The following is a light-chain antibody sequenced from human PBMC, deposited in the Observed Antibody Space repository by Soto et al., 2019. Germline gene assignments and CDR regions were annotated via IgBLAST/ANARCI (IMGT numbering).Light chain of an antibody. CDR3: QQSYSTPYT. J-gene: IGKJ2*01. Sequence: DIQMTQSPSSLSASVGDRVTITCRASQSISSYLNWYQQKPGTAPKLMIYAASSLQSEVPSRFSGSGSRTDFPLTISSLQPEDFATYHCQQSYSTPYTFGQGTKLEIK. CDR2: AAS. V-gene: IGKV1-39*01. CDR1: QSISSY.